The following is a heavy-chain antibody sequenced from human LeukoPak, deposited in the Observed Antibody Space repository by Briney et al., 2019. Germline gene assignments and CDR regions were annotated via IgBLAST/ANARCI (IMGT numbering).Heavy chain of an antibody. V-gene: IGHV1-46*01. D-gene: IGHD2-21*02. Sequence: ASVKVSCKASGGAFSSYAISWVGQAPGQGLEWMGIINPSGGSTSYAQKFQGRVTMTRDTSTSTVYMELSSLRSEDTAVYYCARGRYCGGDCYFGYFDYWGQGTLVTVSS. CDR1: GGAFSSYA. J-gene: IGHJ4*02. CDR2: INPSGGST. CDR3: ARGRYCGGDCYFGYFDY.